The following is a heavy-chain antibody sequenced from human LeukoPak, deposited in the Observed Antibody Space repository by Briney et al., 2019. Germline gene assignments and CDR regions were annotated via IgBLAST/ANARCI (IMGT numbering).Heavy chain of an antibody. CDR1: GYSISSGYY. V-gene: IGHV4-38-2*02. J-gene: IGHJ4*02. CDR2: IYHSGST. CDR3: SRDNDMAHFDY. D-gene: IGHD2-8*01. Sequence: SETLSLTCAVSGYSISSGYYWGWIRQPPGKGLEWIGSIYHSGSTYYNPSLKSRVTISVDTTKNHFSLKLSSVTAADTAGYYCSRDNDMAHFDYWGQGTLVTVSS.